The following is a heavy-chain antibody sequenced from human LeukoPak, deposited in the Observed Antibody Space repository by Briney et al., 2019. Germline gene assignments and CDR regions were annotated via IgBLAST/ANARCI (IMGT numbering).Heavy chain of an antibody. CDR2: ISYTGNT. Sequence: PSETLSLTCTVSGGSISSGDYYWSWIRQHPGTGLEWIGHISYTGNTYYNPSLKSRLQISLDTSKSQFSLRVSSVTAADTAVYYCASASDATYFDHWGQGTLVSVTT. V-gene: IGHV4-31*03. CDR1: GGSISSGDYY. CDR3: ASASDATYFDH. D-gene: IGHD2-2*01. J-gene: IGHJ4*02.